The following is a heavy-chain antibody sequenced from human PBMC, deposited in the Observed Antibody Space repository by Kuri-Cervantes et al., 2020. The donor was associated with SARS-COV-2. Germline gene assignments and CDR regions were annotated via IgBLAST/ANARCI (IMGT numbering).Heavy chain of an antibody. CDR1: GFTFSSYW. CDR2: INSDGSSA. J-gene: IGHJ4*02. Sequence: GGSLRLSCAASGFTFSSYWMHWVRQAPGKGLVWVSRINSDGSSASYADSVKGRFTISRDNAKNTLYLQMNSLRAEDTAVYYCARAGITGTTFYFDYWGQGTLVTVSS. D-gene: IGHD1-7*01. CDR3: ARAGITGTTFYFDY. V-gene: IGHV3-74*01.